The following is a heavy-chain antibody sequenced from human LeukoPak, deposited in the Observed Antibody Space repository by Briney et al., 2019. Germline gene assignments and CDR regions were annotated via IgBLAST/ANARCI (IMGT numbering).Heavy chain of an antibody. CDR2: INPSGGST. V-gene: IGHV1-46*01. Sequence: ASVKVSRKASGYTFTSYYMHWVRQAPGQGLEWMGIINPSGGSTSYAQKFQGRVTMTRDTSTSTVYMELSSLRSEDTAVYYCAVGGLRYYFDYWGQGTLVTVSS. D-gene: IGHD4-17*01. J-gene: IGHJ4*02. CDR1: GYTFTSYY. CDR3: AVGGLRYYFDY.